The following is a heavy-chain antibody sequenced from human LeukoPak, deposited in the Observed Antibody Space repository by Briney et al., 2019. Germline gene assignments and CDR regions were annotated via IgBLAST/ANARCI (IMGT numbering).Heavy chain of an antibody. Sequence: ASVKVSCKASGYTFTSYGISSVRQAPGQGLEWMGWISAYNGNTNYAQKLQGRVTMTTDTSTSTAYMELRSLRSDDTAVYYCARVLRYFDESTIGDPWGQGTLVTVSS. D-gene: IGHD3-9*01. V-gene: IGHV1-18*01. J-gene: IGHJ5*02. CDR3: ARVLRYFDESTIGDP. CDR1: GYTFTSYG. CDR2: ISAYNGNT.